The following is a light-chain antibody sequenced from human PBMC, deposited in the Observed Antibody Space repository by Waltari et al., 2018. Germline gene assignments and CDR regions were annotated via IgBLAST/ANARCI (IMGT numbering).Light chain of an antibody. CDR3: QTGGHGTWV. V-gene: IGLV4-69*01. CDR2: VNSDGSH. CDR1: SVHSSNT. J-gene: IGLJ3*02. Sequence: QLVLTHSPSASASLGASVKLTCTLTSVHSSNTIEWPPQQPEKGPRDLMKVNSDGSHSKGDKIPDRFSGSSSGAEHYLTISSLQSEDEADYYCQTGGHGTWVFGGGTKLTVL.